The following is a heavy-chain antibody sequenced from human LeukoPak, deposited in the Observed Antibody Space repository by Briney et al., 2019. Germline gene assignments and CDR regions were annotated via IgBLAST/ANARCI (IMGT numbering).Heavy chain of an antibody. CDR1: GLTFSSYG. CDR3: ASAYWDDEVY. D-gene: IGHD1-1*01. Sequence: GGSLRLSCAVSGLTFSSYGMNWVRQARGKGVEWVASISSICSSFYYPVSLKGRFTISRDSAKNSLYLQMDSLRGDDTALYFCASAYWDDEVYWGQGALLTVSS. V-gene: IGHV3-21*06. CDR2: ISSICSSF. J-gene: IGHJ4*02.